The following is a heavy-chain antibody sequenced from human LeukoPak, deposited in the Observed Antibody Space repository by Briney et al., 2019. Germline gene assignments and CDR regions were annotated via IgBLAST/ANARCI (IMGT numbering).Heavy chain of an antibody. CDR2: INPNSGGT. CDR3: ARDGYSSGWAPDAFDI. J-gene: IGHJ3*02. D-gene: IGHD6-19*01. V-gene: IGHV1-2*02. CDR1: GYTFTGYY. Sequence: ASVTVSCKASGYTFTGYYMHWVRQAPGQGLEWMGWINPNSGGTNYAQKFQGRVTMTRDTSISTAYMELCRLRSDDTAVYYCARDGYSSGWAPDAFDIWGQGTMVTVSS.